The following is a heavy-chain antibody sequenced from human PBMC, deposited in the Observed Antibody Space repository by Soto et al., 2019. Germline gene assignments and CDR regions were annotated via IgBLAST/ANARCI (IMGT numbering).Heavy chain of an antibody. J-gene: IGHJ4*02. V-gene: IGHV1-3*01. CDR2: INAGDGHT. D-gene: IGHD2-2*01. Sequence: PSVKVSCKASGYTFSNYAIHWVRQAPGHRLEWMGWINAGDGHTKYSHKLEGRGTITRDTTASTAYMELSSLRSEDTAVYFCARDRGYCTSTSCYTLDYWGQGTVVTVSS. CDR1: GYTFSNYA. CDR3: ARDRGYCTSTSCYTLDY.